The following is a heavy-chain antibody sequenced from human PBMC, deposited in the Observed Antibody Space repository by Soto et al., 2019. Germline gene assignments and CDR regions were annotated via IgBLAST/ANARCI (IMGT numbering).Heavy chain of an antibody. J-gene: IGHJ4*02. CDR2: IIPILGIA. V-gene: IGHV1-69*02. CDR3: ARAQYYDSSGYYYVFDY. CDR1: GGTFSSYT. D-gene: IGHD3-22*01. Sequence: QVQLVQSGAEVKKPGSSVKVSCKASGGTFSSYTISWVRQAPGQGLEWMGRIIPILGIANYAQKFQGRVRVTADKSTRPAYMELSSLRSEDTAVYYCARAQYYDSSGYYYVFDYWGQGTLVTVSS.